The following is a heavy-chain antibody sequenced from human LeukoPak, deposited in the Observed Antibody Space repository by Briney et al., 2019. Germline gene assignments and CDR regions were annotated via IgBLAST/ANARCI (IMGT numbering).Heavy chain of an antibody. CDR1: GFTFSNHG. Sequence: GGSLRLSCAASGFTFSNHGMNWVRQAPGKGLEWVSGISPSGDITYYADSVKGRFTISRDNSKNTLYLEVISLTAEDTAVYYCARDLEDFSGWYPLFDSWGQGTLVTVSS. J-gene: IGHJ4*02. V-gene: IGHV3-23*01. D-gene: IGHD6-19*01. CDR3: ARDLEDFSGWYPLFDS. CDR2: ISPSGDIT.